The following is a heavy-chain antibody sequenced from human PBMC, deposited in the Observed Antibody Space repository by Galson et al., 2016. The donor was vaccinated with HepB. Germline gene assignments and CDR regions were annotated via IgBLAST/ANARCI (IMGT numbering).Heavy chain of an antibody. Sequence: SLRLSCAASGFTFSSYWMTWVRQAPGKGLEWVANIKQDGSETYYVDSVKGRFTVSRDNGKNSLYLQMNTLGAEDTAVYYCARMGEGLEPVSIIGLDNYYYYMDVWGKGTTVTVSS. D-gene: IGHD1-20*01. V-gene: IGHV3-7*03. CDR2: IKQDGSET. J-gene: IGHJ6*03. CDR1: GFTFSSYW. CDR3: ARMGEGLEPVSIIGLDNYYYYMDV.